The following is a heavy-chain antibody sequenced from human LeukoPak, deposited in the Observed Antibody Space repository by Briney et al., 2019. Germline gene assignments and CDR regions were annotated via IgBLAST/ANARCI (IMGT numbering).Heavy chain of an antibody. CDR3: ARTQYDFWSGYSYYYMDV. CDR2: IYPGDSDT. V-gene: IGHV5-51*01. D-gene: IGHD3-3*01. Sequence: GESLKISCKGSGYSFTSYWIGWVRQMTGKGLEWMGIIYPGDSDTRYSPSFQGQVTISADKSISTAYLQWSSLKASDTAMYYCARTQYDFWSGYSYYYMDVWGKGTTVTVSS. CDR1: GYSFTSYW. J-gene: IGHJ6*03.